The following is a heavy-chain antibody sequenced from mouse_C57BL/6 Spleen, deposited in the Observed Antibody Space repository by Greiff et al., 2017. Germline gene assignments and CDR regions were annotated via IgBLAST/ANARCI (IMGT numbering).Heavy chain of an antibody. D-gene: IGHD3-3*01. Sequence: VKLMESGAELVRPGASVQLSCTASGFNIKDDYMHWVKLRPEQGLEWIGWIDPENGDTEYVSKFQGKDTISADASSTPAYLQLSSLTSEDPAVYYCTTSSRLGVAYWGRGTTLTVSS. V-gene: IGHV14-4*01. CDR2: IDPENGDT. CDR3: TTSSRLGVAY. J-gene: IGHJ2*01. CDR1: GFNIKDDY.